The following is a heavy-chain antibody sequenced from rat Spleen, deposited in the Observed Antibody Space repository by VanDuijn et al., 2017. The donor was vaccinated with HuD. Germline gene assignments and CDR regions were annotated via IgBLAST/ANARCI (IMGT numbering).Heavy chain of an antibody. CDR1: GFSLSNYG. Sequence: VQLKESGPGLVQPSQTLSLTCTVSGFSLSNYGVIWVRQPPGKGLEWMGVIWGNGSPNYNSALKSRLSISRDTSKSQVYLKMNSLQTEDTATYYCARDSTYPWGYFDFWGPGTMVTVSS. CDR3: ARDSTYPWGYFDF. D-gene: IGHD1-9*01. CDR2: IWGNGSP. V-gene: IGHV2-13*01. J-gene: IGHJ1*01.